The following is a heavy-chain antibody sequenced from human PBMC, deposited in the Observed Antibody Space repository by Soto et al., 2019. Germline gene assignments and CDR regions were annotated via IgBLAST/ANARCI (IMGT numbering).Heavy chain of an antibody. CDR1: GATFTGYV. D-gene: IGHD3-22*01. V-gene: IGHV1-69*01. Sequence: QVQLVQSGAEVRKLGSWLRASGKASGATFTGYVISGWGQPPGQGLEWRGGIIPIFGTANYAQKFQGRVTITADESTSTAYMELSSLRSEDTAVYYCARDFHYYDSSGYYGYWGQGTLVTVSS. CDR3: ARDFHYYDSSGYYGY. CDR2: IIPIFGTA. J-gene: IGHJ4*02.